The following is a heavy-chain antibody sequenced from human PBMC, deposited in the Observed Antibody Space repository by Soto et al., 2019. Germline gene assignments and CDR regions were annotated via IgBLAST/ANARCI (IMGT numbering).Heavy chain of an antibody. V-gene: IGHV4-39*01. J-gene: IGHJ4*02. CDR2: IYYSGST. D-gene: IGHD1-26*01. CDR3: ARFRAVREWELPSPIDY. CDR1: GGSISSSSYY. Sequence: QLQLQESGPGLVKPSETLSLTCTVSGGSISSSSYYWGWIRQPPGKGLEWIGSIYYSGSTYYNPSLKSRVTISVDTSKNQFSLKLSSVTAADTAVYYCARFRAVREWELPSPIDYWGQGTLVTVSS.